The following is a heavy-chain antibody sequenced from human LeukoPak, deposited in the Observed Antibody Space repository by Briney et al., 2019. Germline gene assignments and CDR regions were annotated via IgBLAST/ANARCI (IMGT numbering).Heavy chain of an antibody. D-gene: IGHD1-26*01. V-gene: IGHV3-74*01. J-gene: IGHJ4*02. CDR2: INSDGSST. Sequence: GGSLRLSCAASGFSFSSYWMHWVRQAPGKGLVWVSRINSDGSSTSYADSVKGRFTISRDNAKNTLYLQMNSLRAEDTAVYYCARVWNEFDGSYAYWGQGTLVTVSS. CDR3: ARVWNEFDGSYAY. CDR1: GFSFSSYW.